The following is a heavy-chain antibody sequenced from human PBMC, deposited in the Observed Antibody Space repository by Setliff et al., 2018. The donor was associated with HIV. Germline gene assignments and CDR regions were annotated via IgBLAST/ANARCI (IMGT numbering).Heavy chain of an antibody. J-gene: IGHJ4*02. CDR1: GGVFSTYG. CDR2: IIPVASIP. V-gene: IGHV1-69*10. D-gene: IGHD5-12*01. Sequence: WASVKVSCKASGGVFSTYGMHWVRQAPGQGFEWVGGIIPVASIPNYAQKFQDRVTITADESTTTVYMEMRSLTSGDTALYYCARGPLYGYDRGYFDYWGQGTLVTVSS. CDR3: ARGPLYGYDRGYFDY.